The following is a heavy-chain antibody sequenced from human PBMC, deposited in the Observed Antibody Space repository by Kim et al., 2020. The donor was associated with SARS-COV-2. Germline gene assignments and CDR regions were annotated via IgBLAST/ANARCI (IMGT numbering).Heavy chain of an antibody. CDR1: GFTFSSYG. CDR2: ISYDGSNK. V-gene: IGHV3-30*18. J-gene: IGHJ4*01. Sequence: GGSLRLSCAASGFTFSSYGMHWVRQAPGKGLEWVAVISYDGSNKYYADSVKGRFTISRDNSKNTLYLQMNSLRAEDTAVYYCAKEGYYYGSGSYYRCFD. CDR3: AKEGYYYGSGSYYRCFD. D-gene: IGHD3-10*01.